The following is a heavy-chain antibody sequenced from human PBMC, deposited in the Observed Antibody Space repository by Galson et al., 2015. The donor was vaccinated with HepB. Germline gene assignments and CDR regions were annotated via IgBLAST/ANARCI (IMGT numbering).Heavy chain of an antibody. CDR1: GFSLSASTMC. D-gene: IGHD3-3*01. CDR2: IDWDDGK. V-gene: IGHV2-70*11. CDR3: ARLLLRRGYDSGDAFDF. Sequence: PALVKPTQTLTLPCTFSGFSLSASTMCVSWIRQPPGKALEWLGRIDWDDGKYYNTSLKTRLTISKDTSKNEVVLRMTNMDPVDTATYFCARLLLRRGYDSGDAFDFWGQGSMVIVSS. J-gene: IGHJ3*01.